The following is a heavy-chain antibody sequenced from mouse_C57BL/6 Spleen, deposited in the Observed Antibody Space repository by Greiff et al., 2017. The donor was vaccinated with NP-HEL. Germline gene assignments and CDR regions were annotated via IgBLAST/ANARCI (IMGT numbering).Heavy chain of an antibody. CDR3: ARGGYGSRTLDY. CDR1: GYTFTSYW. Sequence: QVQLQQPGAELVMPGASVKLSCKASGYTFTSYWMHWVKQRPGQGLEWIGEIDPSDSYTNYNQKFKGKSTLTVDKSSSTAYMQLSSLTSEDSAVYYGARGGYGSRTLDYWGQGTTLTVSS. CDR2: IDPSDSYT. D-gene: IGHD1-1*01. J-gene: IGHJ2*01. V-gene: IGHV1-69*01.